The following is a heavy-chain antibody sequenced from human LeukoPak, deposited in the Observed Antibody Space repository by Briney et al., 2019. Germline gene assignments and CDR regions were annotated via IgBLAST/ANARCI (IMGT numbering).Heavy chain of an antibody. V-gene: IGHV1-8*01. CDR2: MNPNSGNT. J-gene: IGHJ4*02. D-gene: IGHD3-22*01. Sequence: ASVKVSCKASGYTFTSYDINWVRQATGQGLEWMGWMNPNSGNTGYAQKFQGRVTMTRNTSISTAYMELSSLRSEDTAVYYCARGDYYDSSATFDYWGQGALVTVSS. CDR3: ARGDYYDSSATFDY. CDR1: GYTFTSYD.